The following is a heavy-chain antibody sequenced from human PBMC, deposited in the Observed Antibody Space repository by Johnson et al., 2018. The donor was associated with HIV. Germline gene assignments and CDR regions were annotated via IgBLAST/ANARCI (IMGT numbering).Heavy chain of an antibody. CDR1: GFTFSNYG. CDR2: VWYDGSNK. CDR3: ASTGYSSGWYWDAFDI. D-gene: IGHD6-19*01. V-gene: IGHV3-30*19. Sequence: QVQLVESGGGVVQPGRSLRLSCVASGFTFSNYGMHWVRQAPGKGLEWVAVVWYDGSNKYYADSLKGRFTIFRHNSKNTLYLQMNSLRAEDTAVYYCASTGYSSGWYWDAFDIWGQGTMVTVSS. J-gene: IGHJ3*02.